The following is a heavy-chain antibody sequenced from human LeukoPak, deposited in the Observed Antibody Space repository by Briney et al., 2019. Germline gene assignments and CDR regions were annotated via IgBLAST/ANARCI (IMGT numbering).Heavy chain of an antibody. J-gene: IGHJ3*01. CDR1: GDSVSSNSAA. V-gene: IGHV6-1*01. CDR3: ARDPVGALDALDL. D-gene: IGHD1-26*01. CDR2: TYYRSKWYN. Sequence: SQTLSLTCAISGDSVSSNSAAWNWVRQSPSRGLEWLGRTYYRSKWYNDYAVSVKSRITVNPDTSKNQISLQLTSVTPDDTAVYYCARDPVGALDALDLWGHGTMVTVSS.